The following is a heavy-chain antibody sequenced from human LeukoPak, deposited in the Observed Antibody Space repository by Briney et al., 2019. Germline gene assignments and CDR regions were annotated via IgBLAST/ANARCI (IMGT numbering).Heavy chain of an antibody. J-gene: IGHJ6*04. CDR2: ISSSGSTL. CDR3: ARALDSALDV. V-gene: IGHV3-48*01. CDR1: GFTFSTYW. D-gene: IGHD3/OR15-3a*01. Sequence: PGGSLRLSCAASGFTFSTYWMSWVRQAPGKGLEWVSYISSSGSTLYYADCVRGRFTISRDNARNSLYLQMAGLTAEDTAVYYCARALDSALDVWGNGTTVTVSS.